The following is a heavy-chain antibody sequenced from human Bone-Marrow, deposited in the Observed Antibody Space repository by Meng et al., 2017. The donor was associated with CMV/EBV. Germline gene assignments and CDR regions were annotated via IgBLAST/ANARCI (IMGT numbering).Heavy chain of an antibody. D-gene: IGHD6-19*01. V-gene: IGHV3-30*02. Sequence: GKSLKISCAASGFTFSSYGMHWVRQAPGKGLEWVAFIRYDGSNKYYADSVKGRFTISRDNSKNTLYLQMNSLRAEDTAVYYCAKESSGWGYNWFDPWGQGTLVTVSS. CDR1: GFTFSSYG. CDR3: AKESSGWGYNWFDP. J-gene: IGHJ5*02. CDR2: IRYDGSNK.